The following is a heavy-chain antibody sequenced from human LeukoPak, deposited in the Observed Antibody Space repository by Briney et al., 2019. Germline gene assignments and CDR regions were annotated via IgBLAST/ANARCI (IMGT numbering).Heavy chain of an antibody. D-gene: IGHD3-10*01. CDR3: GRENFASETYYCDY. CDR2: ISAYNGNT. CDR1: GYIFTRYG. J-gene: IGHJ4*02. V-gene: IGHV1-18*01. Sequence: ASVKVSCKASGYIFTRYGVTWVRQAPGQGLEWMGRISAYNGNTKYEEKVQDRVTMTTDTSTNTVYMELRGLRSDDSAVYYCGRENFASETYYCDYWGQGTQVTVSS.